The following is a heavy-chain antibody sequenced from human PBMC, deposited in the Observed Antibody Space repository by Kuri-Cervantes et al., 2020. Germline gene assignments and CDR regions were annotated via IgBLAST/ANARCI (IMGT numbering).Heavy chain of an antibody. J-gene: IGHJ4*02. CDR1: GGSISSYH. CDR3: AKMGESVTAGAFDY. V-gene: IGHV4-59*12. D-gene: IGHD1-20*01. Sequence: SETLSLTCTVSGGSISSYHWSWIRQPPGKGLEWIAEIHHSGSTNYNPSLKSRVSLSVDKSKNQFSLNLNSVTAADTAIYYCAKMGESVTAGAFDYWGQGTLVTVSS. CDR2: IHHSGST.